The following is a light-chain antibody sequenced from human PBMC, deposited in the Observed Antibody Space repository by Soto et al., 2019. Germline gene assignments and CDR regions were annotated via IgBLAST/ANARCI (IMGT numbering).Light chain of an antibody. Sequence: DIQMTQSPSTLSASVGDRVTITCRASESIDSWLAWHQQKPGRAPKLLISKASSLESGVPSRFSGSGFGTEFTLTISSVQPDDFATYYCQQYKSYVLFGQGTRLEI. J-gene: IGKJ5*01. V-gene: IGKV1-5*03. CDR1: ESIDSW. CDR2: KAS. CDR3: QQYKSYVL.